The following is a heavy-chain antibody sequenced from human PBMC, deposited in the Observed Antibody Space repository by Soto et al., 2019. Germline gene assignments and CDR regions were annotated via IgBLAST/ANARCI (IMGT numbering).Heavy chain of an antibody. J-gene: IGHJ4*02. V-gene: IGHV3-23*01. CDR1: GFPFSSYV. CDR3: AKDSNKYSSSLRGRYFDY. Sequence: PVGSLRLSGAASGFPFSSYVMSWVRQAPGKGLEWVSGISGGGSNTFYADYVRGRFTISRDNSKNTLLLQMNSLGAEDTAVYYCAKDSNKYSSSLRGRYFDYWGQGIGVTVSS. D-gene: IGHD6-6*01. CDR2: ISGGGSNT.